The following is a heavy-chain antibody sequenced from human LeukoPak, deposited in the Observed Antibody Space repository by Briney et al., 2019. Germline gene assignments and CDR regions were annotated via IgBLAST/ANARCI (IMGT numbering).Heavy chain of an antibody. CDR1: GFTFSSYS. CDR2: ISGSSSYI. Sequence: PGGSLRLSCAASGFTFSSYSMNWVRQAPGKGLEWVSCISGSSSYIYFADSLKGRFTISRENAKSSLFLQMNSLRAEDTAVYYCARYSSTSLDYWGQGTLVTVSS. CDR3: ARYSSTSLDY. V-gene: IGHV3-21*01. D-gene: IGHD2-2*01. J-gene: IGHJ4*02.